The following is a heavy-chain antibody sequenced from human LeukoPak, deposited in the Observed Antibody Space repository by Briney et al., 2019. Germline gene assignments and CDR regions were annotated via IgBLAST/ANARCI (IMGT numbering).Heavy chain of an antibody. V-gene: IGHV3-30*18. CDR2: ISYDGSDK. CDR1: GFTFSSYW. J-gene: IGHJ5*02. CDR3: VKGGRATVTTNWFDP. D-gene: IGHD4-4*01. Sequence: GGSLRLSCAASGFTFSSYWMSWVRQAPGKGLEWVAVISYDGSDKYYADSVTGRFTISRVNSQNTLYLQMNSLRTDDTAVYYCVKGGRATVTTNWFDPWGQGTLVTVSS.